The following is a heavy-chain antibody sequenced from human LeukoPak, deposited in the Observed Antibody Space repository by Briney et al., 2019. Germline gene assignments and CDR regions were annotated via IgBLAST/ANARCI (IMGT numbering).Heavy chain of an antibody. V-gene: IGHV4-39*07. J-gene: IGHJ3*02. D-gene: IGHD1-26*01. CDR1: GGSIISSSFW. Sequence: SETLSLTCTVSGGSIISSSFWWGWIRQPPGKGLEWIGEINHSGSTNYNPSLKSRVTISVDTSKNQFSLKLSSVTAADTAVYYCASVGAQRDAFDIWGQGTMVTVSS. CDR2: INHSGST. CDR3: ASVGAQRDAFDI.